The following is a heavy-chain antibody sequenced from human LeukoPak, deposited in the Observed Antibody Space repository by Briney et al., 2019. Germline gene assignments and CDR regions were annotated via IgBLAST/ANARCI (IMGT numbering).Heavy chain of an antibody. Sequence: GGSLRLSCAASGFTFSNHWMHWVRQPPGKGLVWVSRINSDGSSTAYADSVKGRFTIYRDNAKNTLYLQMNSLRAEDTAVYYCASLMKHITMVRGVPFDYWGQGTLVTVSS. V-gene: IGHV3-74*01. CDR2: INSDGSST. D-gene: IGHD3-10*01. J-gene: IGHJ4*02. CDR1: GFTFSNHW. CDR3: ASLMKHITMVRGVPFDY.